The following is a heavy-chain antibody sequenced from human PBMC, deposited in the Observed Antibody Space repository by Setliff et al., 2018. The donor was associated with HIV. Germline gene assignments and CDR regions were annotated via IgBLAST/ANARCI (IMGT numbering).Heavy chain of an antibody. J-gene: IGHJ4*02. V-gene: IGHV2-70*01. D-gene: IGHD3-10*01. CDR1: GFSLSTSGVG. CDR2: IYWDDDK. CDR3: ARDWRDASGSYYYFDY. Sequence: SGPTLVNPTQTLTLTCTFSGFSLSTSGVGVGWIRQPPGKALEWLALIYWDDDKFYSTSLKTRLTISKDASKNQVVLTMTNMDPVDTATYYCARDWRDASGSYYYFDYWGQGTLVTVPQ.